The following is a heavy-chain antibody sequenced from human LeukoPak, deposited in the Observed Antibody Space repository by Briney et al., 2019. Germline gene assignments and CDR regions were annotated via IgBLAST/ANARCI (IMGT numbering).Heavy chain of an antibody. CDR1: GYSISSGYY. J-gene: IGHJ4*02. V-gene: IGHV4-38-2*02. CDR2: MYQSGRT. CDR3: AREGGNDTAYGG. Sequence: SETLSLTCTVSGYSISSGYYWGWIRQPPGKGLEWLRSMYQSGRTYYNPYLKSRVTISVDTSKNQFSLKLSSVTAADTAVYYCAREGGNDTAYGGWGQGTLVTVFS. D-gene: IGHD5-18*01.